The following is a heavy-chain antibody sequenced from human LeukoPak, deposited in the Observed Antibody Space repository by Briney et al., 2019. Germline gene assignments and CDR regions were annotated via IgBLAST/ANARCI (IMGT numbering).Heavy chain of an antibody. CDR3: ARLLGGRWLPLIDY. CDR1: GFTVSSNY. Sequence: GGSLRLSCAASGFTVSSNYMSWVRQAPGKGLEWVSVIYSGGSTYYADSVKGRFTISRDNSKNTLYLQMNSLRAEDTAVYYCARLLGGRWLPLIDYWGQGTLVTVSS. CDR2: IYSGGST. J-gene: IGHJ4*02. V-gene: IGHV3-53*01. D-gene: IGHD5-24*01.